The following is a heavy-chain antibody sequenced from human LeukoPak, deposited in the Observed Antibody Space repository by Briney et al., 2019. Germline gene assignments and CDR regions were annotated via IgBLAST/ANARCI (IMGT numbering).Heavy chain of an antibody. CDR1: GGSISSGDYY. Sequence: PSHTLSLTCTVSGGSISSGDYYWSWIRQPPGKGLEWIAYMYYSGSTYYNPSLKSRVTMSAATSKNQLSLKLSSVTAADTAVYYCARPYYYDSRIDPWGQGILVTVSS. CDR2: MYYSGST. CDR3: ARPYYYDSRIDP. D-gene: IGHD3-22*01. J-gene: IGHJ5*02. V-gene: IGHV4-30-4*01.